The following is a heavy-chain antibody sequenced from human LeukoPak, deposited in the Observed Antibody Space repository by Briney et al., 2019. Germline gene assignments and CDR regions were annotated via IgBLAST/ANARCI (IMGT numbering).Heavy chain of an antibody. D-gene: IGHD2-15*01. J-gene: IGHJ3*02. CDR2: ISSTSSYV. V-gene: IGHV3-21*01. CDR1: GFTFSSYS. Sequence: PGGSLRLSCTASGFTFSSYSMNWVRQAPGKGLEWVSSISSTSSYVYYADSLKGRFTVSRDNAKNSLFLQMNGLRAEDTAVYYCARCDSGGSCNDAFDIWGQGTMVTVSS. CDR3: ARCDSGGSCNDAFDI.